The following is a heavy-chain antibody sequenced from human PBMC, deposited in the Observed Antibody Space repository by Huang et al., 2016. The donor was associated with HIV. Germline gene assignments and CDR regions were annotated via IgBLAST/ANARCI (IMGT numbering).Heavy chain of an antibody. CDR2: IYYSGST. J-gene: IGHJ5*02. V-gene: IGHV4-59*01. CDR1: GGPMSSYY. Sequence: QESGPGLVKPSETLSLTCTVSGGPMSSYYWSWIRQPPGKGLEWIGYIYYSGSTNYNPSLKSRVTISVDTSKNQCSLRLSSVTTADTAVYYCASASIAARRWFDPWGQGSLVTVSS. CDR3: ASASIAARRWFDP. D-gene: IGHD6-6*01.